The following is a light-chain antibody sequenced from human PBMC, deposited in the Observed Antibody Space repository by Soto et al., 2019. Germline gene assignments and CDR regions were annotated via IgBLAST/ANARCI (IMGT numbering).Light chain of an antibody. V-gene: IGKV1-9*01. Sequence: DIRLTQSPSFVSASVGDRVTITCLAIQGISSYLAWYQHKPGKAPKLVIYAASTLQSGVPSRFRGSGSGTEFTLTITRLQPDDFEPYYCLQHNSYPLTFGGGTKVDIK. J-gene: IGKJ4*01. CDR1: QGISSY. CDR2: AAS. CDR3: LQHNSYPLT.